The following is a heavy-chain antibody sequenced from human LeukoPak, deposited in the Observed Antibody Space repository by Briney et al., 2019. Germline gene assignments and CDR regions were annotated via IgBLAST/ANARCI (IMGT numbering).Heavy chain of an antibody. Sequence: SVKVSCKASGYTFTGYYMHWVRQAPGQGLEWMGRIIPILGIANYAQKFQGRVTITADKSTSTAYMELSSLRSEDTAVYYCARDLGDEGWFDPWGQGTLVTVSS. J-gene: IGHJ5*02. D-gene: IGHD3-10*01. CDR3: ARDLGDEGWFDP. V-gene: IGHV1-69*04. CDR1: GYTFTGYY. CDR2: IIPILGIA.